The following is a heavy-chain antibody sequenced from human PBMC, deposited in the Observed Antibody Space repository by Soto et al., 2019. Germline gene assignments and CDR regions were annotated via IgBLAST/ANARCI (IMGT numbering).Heavy chain of an antibody. CDR2: INPNSGGT. CDR1: GYTFTGYY. V-gene: IGHV1-2*04. D-gene: IGHD5-18*01. Sequence: QVQLVQSGAEVKKPGASVKVSCKASGYTFTGYYMHWVRQAPGQGLEWMGWINPNSGGTNYAQKLQGWVTMTRDTSISTAYMELSRLRSDDTAVYYCARVGRGDGETAMATNWFDPWGQGTLVTVSS. J-gene: IGHJ5*02. CDR3: ARVGRGDGETAMATNWFDP.